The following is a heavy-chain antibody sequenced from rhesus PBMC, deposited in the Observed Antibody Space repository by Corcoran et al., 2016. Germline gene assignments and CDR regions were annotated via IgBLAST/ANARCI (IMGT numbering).Heavy chain of an antibody. CDR1: GGSISSTYYY. D-gene: IGHD1-14*01. CDR3: ARQASWNDVRFDV. V-gene: IGHV4-122*02. Sequence: QVQLQESGPGLVKPSETLSLTCACSGGSISSTYYYWSWIRQAPGKGLGWRGDISYRGSTSYTPALKSRVNISRDTSKNQWALKLSSVTAADTAVEYWARQASWNDVRFDVWGPGVLVTVSS. J-gene: IGHJ5-1*01. CDR2: ISYRGST.